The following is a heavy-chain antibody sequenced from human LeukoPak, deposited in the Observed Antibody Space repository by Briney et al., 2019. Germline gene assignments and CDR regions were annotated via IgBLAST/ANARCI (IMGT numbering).Heavy chain of an antibody. CDR2: ITPIFGAA. CDR3: ARNSRVASTSGLNY. CDR1: GGTFSSYP. V-gene: IGHV1-69*13. Sequence: SVKVSCKASGGTFSSYPFTRVRQAPGQGLEWMGEITPIFGAANYAQTFQGRVTITADESTSTVFMELSSLRSDDTAFYYCARNSRVASTSGLNYWGQGTLVTVSS. J-gene: IGHJ4*02. D-gene: IGHD4-23*01.